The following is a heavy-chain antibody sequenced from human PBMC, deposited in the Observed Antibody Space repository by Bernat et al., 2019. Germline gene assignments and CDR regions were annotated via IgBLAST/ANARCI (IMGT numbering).Heavy chain of an antibody. Sequence: LVESGGGLVQPGGSLRLSCAASGFIFSDPYMDWVRQAPGKGLEWVARIKNKGYSYTTEYAASVKGRFTISRDDSKNSLYLQMNTLQTEDTALYYCTRNHRGWFDPWGQGTLVTVSS. V-gene: IGHV3-72*01. CDR3: TRNHRGWFDP. J-gene: IGHJ5*02. CDR1: GFIFSDPY. D-gene: IGHD1-14*01. CDR2: IKNKGYSYTT.